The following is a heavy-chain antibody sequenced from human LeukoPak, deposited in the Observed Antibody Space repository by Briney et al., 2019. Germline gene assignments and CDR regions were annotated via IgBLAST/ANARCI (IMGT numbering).Heavy chain of an antibody. CDR2: ISSSGSTI. J-gene: IGHJ4*02. V-gene: IGHV3-48*03. D-gene: IGHD5-12*01. CDR1: GFTFSSYE. Sequence: GGSLRLSCAASGFTFSSYEMNCVRQAPGKGLEWVPYISSSGSTIYYADSVKGRFTISRDNAKNSLYLQMNSLRAEDTAVYYCARDAYSGYDFDYWGQGTLVTVSS. CDR3: ARDAYSGYDFDY.